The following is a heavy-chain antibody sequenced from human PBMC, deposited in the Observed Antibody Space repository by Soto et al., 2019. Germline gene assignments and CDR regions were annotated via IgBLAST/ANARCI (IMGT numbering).Heavy chain of an antibody. CDR1: GGSNSSYY. V-gene: IGHV4-4*07. D-gene: IGHD3-22*01. CDR2: IYTSGST. CDR3: ARLASRNYYDSSGYWPLFDY. Sequence: SEPLSLLCTVSGGSNSSYYWSWIRQPAGKGLEWIGRIYTSGSTNYNPSLKSRVTMSVDTSKNQFSLKLSSVTAAVTAVYYCARLASRNYYDSSGYWPLFDYWGHGTLVTVSS. J-gene: IGHJ4*01.